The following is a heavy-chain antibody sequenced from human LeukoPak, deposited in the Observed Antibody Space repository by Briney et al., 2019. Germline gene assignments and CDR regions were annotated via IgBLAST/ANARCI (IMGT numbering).Heavy chain of an antibody. V-gene: IGHV3-21*05. CDR3: ARDVPYYYESSGYYSLGFDI. CDR2: ISSSSSYI. D-gene: IGHD3-22*01. Sequence: GGSLRLSCAASGFTFSSYSMNWVRQAPGKGLEWVLYISSSSSYIYYADSVKGRFTISRDNAKNSLYLQMNSLRAEDTAVYYCARDVPYYYESSGYYSLGFDIWGQGTMVTVSS. J-gene: IGHJ3*02. CDR1: GFTFSSYS.